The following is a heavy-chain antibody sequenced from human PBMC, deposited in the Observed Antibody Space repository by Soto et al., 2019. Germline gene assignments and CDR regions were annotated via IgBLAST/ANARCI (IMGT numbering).Heavy chain of an antibody. CDR2: IYYSGST. V-gene: IGHV4-31*03. D-gene: IGHD4-17*01. J-gene: IGHJ4*02. CDR3: ATSSQSTVPTFDY. CDR1: GGSISSGGYY. Sequence: QVQLQESGPGLVKPSQTLSLTCTVSGGSISSGGYYWSWIRQHPGKGLEWIGYIYYSGSTYYNQSLNSRLTLSLDTSKNQLSMQLSSVTAAETAVYYYATSSQSTVPTFDYCCQGTLVTVSS.